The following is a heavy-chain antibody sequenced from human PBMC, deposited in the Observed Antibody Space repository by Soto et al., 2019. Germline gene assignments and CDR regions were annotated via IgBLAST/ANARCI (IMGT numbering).Heavy chain of an antibody. CDR1: GYTFTSYG. J-gene: IGHJ4*02. CDR2: ISAYNGNT. Sequence: XVKGSCKASGYTFTSYGVGCVRHAPGQGLEWMGWISAYNGNTNYAQKLQGRVTMTTDTSTSTAYMELRSLRSDDTAVYYCARDLRYSSAYRFDYWGQGTLVTVSS. CDR3: ARDLRYSSAYRFDY. V-gene: IGHV1-18*01. D-gene: IGHD6-19*01.